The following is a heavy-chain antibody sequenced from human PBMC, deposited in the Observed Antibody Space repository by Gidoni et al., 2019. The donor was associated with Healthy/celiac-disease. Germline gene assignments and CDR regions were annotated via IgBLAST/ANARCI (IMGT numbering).Heavy chain of an antibody. Sequence: QVQLVQSGAEGKKPGAAVKVSCKASGDTCTGYYMHGVRQAPGQGLEWMGRINPNSGGTNYAQKFQGRVTMTRDTSISTAYMELSRLRSDDTAVYYCARGPWIQLWSVNFWGQGTLVTVSS. CDR2: INPNSGGT. V-gene: IGHV1-2*06. CDR1: GDTCTGYY. D-gene: IGHD5-18*01. J-gene: IGHJ4*02. CDR3: ARGPWIQLWSVNF.